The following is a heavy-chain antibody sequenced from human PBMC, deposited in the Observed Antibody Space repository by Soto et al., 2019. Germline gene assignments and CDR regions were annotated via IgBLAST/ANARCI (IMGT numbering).Heavy chain of an antibody. CDR2: IYYSGNT. J-gene: IGHJ4*02. V-gene: IGHV4-39*01. CDR3: SRLGMGVHQISDY. CDR1: GGSISSPNYY. D-gene: IGHD3-16*01. Sequence: QLQLQESGPGLVKPSETLHLTCAVSGGSISSPNYYWGWIRQPPGKGLEWIGSIYYSGNTYYNPSLTNPVTISINTQQNQFSLKLTAVTAADTAVFYCSRLGMGVHQISDYWGQGSLVTVSS.